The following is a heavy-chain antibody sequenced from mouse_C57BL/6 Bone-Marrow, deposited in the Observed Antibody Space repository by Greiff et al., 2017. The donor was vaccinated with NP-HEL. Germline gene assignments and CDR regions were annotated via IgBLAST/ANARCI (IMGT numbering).Heavy chain of an antibody. Sequence: EVKLMESGGGLVQPGGSLKLSCAASGFTFSDYYMYWVRQTPEKRLEWVAYISNGGGSTYYPDTVKGRFTISRDNAKNTLYLQMSRLKSEDTAMYYCAYSNYLWFAYWGQGTLVTVSA. CDR1: GFTFSDYY. V-gene: IGHV5-12*01. D-gene: IGHD2-5*01. CDR3: AYSNYLWFAY. CDR2: ISNGGGST. J-gene: IGHJ3*01.